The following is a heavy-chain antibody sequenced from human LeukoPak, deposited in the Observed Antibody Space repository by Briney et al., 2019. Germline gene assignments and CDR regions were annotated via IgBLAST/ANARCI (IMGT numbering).Heavy chain of an antibody. CDR1: GYSFTSYW. V-gene: IGHV5-10-1*01. D-gene: IGHD2-2*02. CDR2: IDPSDSYT. J-gene: IGHJ3*02. CDR3: ARRVKLGYCSSTSCFTLPDAFDI. Sequence: GESLKISSKGSGYSFTSYWISWVRQMPGKGLEWMGRIDPSDSYTNYSPSFQGHVTISADKSISTAYLQWSSLKAPDTAMYYCARRVKLGYCSSTSCFTLPDAFDIWGQGTMVTVSS.